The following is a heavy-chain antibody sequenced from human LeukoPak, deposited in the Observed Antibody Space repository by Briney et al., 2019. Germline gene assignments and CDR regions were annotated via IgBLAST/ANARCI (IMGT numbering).Heavy chain of an antibody. CDR3: ARGQGIAVAATYYYFDY. Sequence: GGSLRLSCAASGFTFSSYAMSWVRQAPGKGLEWVSAISGSGGSTYYADSVKGRFTISRDNSKNTLYLQMNSLRAEDTAVYYCARGQGIAVAATYYYFDYWGQGTLVTVSS. CDR2: ISGSGGST. V-gene: IGHV3-23*01. D-gene: IGHD6-19*01. CDR1: GFTFSSYA. J-gene: IGHJ4*02.